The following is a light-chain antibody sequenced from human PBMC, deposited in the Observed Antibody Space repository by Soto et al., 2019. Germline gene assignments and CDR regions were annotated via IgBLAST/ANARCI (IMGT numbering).Light chain of an antibody. J-gene: IGKJ5*01. Sequence: EVVMTQSPATLSVTPGQRVTLSCRASHSVSNNLDWYQQKPGQAPRLLIYGASKRATGIPDRFSGSGSGTDFSLTISRLEPEDFAVYYCQQYGSSPRTFGQGTRLEIK. CDR3: QQYGSSPRT. V-gene: IGKV3-20*01. CDR1: HSVSNN. CDR2: GAS.